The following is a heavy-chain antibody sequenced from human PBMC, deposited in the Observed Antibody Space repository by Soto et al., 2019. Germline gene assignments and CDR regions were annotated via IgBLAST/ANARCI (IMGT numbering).Heavy chain of an antibody. V-gene: IGHV4-4*02. CDR1: GGCISSSNW. CDR3: VRASPSSAFWSGDYSQRRWSRDV. J-gene: IGHJ6*03. CDR2: IYHSGST. D-gene: IGHD3-3*01. Sequence: SETLSLTCAVSGGCISSSNWWSWVRQPPGKGLEWIGEIYHSGSTNYNPSLKSRVTISLDKSKNQFSPKLSSVTAADTAVYYWVRASPSSAFWSGDYSQRRWSRDVCRKVPRGT.